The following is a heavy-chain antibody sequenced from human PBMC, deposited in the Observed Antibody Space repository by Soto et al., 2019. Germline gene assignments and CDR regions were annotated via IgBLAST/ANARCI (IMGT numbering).Heavy chain of an antibody. Sequence: GGSLRLSCAASGFTFSSNGMHWVRQAPGKGLEWVAVIWYDGSNKYYADSVKGRFIISRDNSKNTLYLQMNSLRAEDTAVYYCARWGQDKTCDYWGQGTLVTVSS. J-gene: IGHJ4*02. CDR2: IWYDGSNK. V-gene: IGHV3-33*01. CDR1: GFTFSSNG. CDR3: ARWGQDKTCDY. D-gene: IGHD3-16*01.